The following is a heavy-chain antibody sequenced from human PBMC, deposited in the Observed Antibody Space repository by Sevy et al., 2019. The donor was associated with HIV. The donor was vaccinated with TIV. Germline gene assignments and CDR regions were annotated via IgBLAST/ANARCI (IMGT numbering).Heavy chain of an antibody. CDR3: ATTKDYYDSSGSPFDY. Sequence: ASVKVSCKVSGYTLSQLSMHWVRQAPGKGLEWMGSFEPEDDETIYAQKFQGRVTMTEDRSTDTAYMELSSLRSEHTAVYYCATTKDYYDSSGSPFDYWGQGTLVTVSS. D-gene: IGHD3-22*01. CDR1: GYTLSQLS. V-gene: IGHV1-24*01. J-gene: IGHJ4*02. CDR2: FEPEDDET.